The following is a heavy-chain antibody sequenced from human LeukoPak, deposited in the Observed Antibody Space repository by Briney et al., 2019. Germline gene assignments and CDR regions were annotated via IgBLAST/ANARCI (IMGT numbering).Heavy chain of an antibody. CDR2: IIPIFGTA. D-gene: IGHD3-10*01. V-gene: IGHV1-69*13. CDR1: GGTFSSYA. J-gene: IGHJ6*02. CDR3: ARDGKMVRGVSTTSMDV. Sequence: GASVKLSCKASGGTFSSYAISWVRQAPGQGLEWMGGIIPIFGTANYAQKFQGRVTITADESTSTAYMELSSLRSEDTAVYYCARDGKMVRGVSTTSMDVWGQGTTVTVSS.